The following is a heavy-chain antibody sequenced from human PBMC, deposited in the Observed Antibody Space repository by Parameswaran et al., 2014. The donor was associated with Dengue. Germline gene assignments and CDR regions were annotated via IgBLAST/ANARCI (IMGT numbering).Heavy chain of an antibody. CDR2: INHSGST. Sequence: WIRQPPGKGLEWIGEINHSGSTNYNLSLKSRVTISVDTSKNQFSLKLSSVTAADTAVYYCARDTEYYMDVWGKGTTVTVSS. D-gene: IGHD2-2*02. J-gene: IGHJ6*03. CDR3: ARDTEYYMDV. V-gene: IGHV4-34*01.